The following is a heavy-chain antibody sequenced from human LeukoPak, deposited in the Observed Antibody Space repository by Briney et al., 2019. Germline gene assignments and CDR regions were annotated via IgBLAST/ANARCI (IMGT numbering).Heavy chain of an antibody. CDR1: GGSISAYY. D-gene: IGHD1-1*01. CDR2: IYYSGSA. V-gene: IGHV4-59*01. Sequence: PSETLSLTCTVSGGSISAYYWNWIRQPPGKGLEWIGYIYYSGSADYNPALKSRVTTSVDTSKNQFSLKLSSVTAADTAVYFCARDKVPGDYWGQGTLVTVSS. J-gene: IGHJ4*02. CDR3: ARDKVPGDY.